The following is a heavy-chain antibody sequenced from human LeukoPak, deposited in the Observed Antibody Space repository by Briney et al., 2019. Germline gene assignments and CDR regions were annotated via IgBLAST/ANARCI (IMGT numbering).Heavy chain of an antibody. CDR2: RYENGGT. CDR1: GGSISSHY. V-gene: IGHV4-59*11. Sequence: PSETLSLTCTVSGGSISSHYWSWIRQPPGKGLEWIGCRYENGGTNYNPSLENRVILSVDTSKNQFSLRLTSMTAADTAVYLCARDNGSYSFASWGQGTLVTVSS. D-gene: IGHD1-26*01. J-gene: IGHJ4*02. CDR3: ARDNGSYSFAS.